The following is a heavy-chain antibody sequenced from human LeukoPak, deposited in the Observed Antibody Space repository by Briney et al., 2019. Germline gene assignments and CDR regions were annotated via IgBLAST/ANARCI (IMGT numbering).Heavy chain of an antibody. Sequence: GGSLRLSCAASGFTFSSYWMSWVRQAPGKGLEWVANIKEDGSETYYVDSVKGRFTISRDNAKNSLYLQMSGLRVEDTAVYYCARVDGSSSCPDYWGKGTLVTVSS. D-gene: IGHD6-13*01. J-gene: IGHJ4*02. CDR1: GFTFSSYW. V-gene: IGHV3-7*01. CDR2: IKEDGSET. CDR3: ARVDGSSSCPDY.